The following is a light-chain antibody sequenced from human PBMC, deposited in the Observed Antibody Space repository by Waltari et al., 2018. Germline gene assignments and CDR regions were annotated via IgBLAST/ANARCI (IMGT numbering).Light chain of an antibody. CDR1: QSLRHT. Sequence: EIVMTQSPATLSLSPGESATLSCRASQSLRHTFAWFQQKPGQPPRLLIYGTSTRAAGIPARFSGSGSGTDFSLTISSLQPEDFATYYCQQYDYWPWTFGQGTRVE. J-gene: IGKJ1*01. V-gene: IGKV3D-15*01. CDR3: QQYDYWPWT. CDR2: GTS.